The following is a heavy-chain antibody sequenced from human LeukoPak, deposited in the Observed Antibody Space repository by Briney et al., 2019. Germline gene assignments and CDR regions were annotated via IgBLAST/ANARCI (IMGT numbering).Heavy chain of an antibody. J-gene: IGHJ3*02. D-gene: IGHD2-2*01. CDR1: GFTFSSYG. CDR2: IRYDGSNK. CDR3: AKEFIGYCSSTSCPDAFDI. Sequence: GGSLRLSCAASGFTFSSYGMHWVRQAPGKGLEWVAFIRYDGSNKYYADSVKGRFTISRDNSKNTLYLQMNSLRAEDTAVYYCAKEFIGYCSSTSCPDAFDIWGQGTMVAVSS. V-gene: IGHV3-30*02.